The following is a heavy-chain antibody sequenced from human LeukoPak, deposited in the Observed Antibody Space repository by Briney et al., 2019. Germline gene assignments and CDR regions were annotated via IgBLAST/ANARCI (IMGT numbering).Heavy chain of an antibody. J-gene: IGHJ3*02. CDR2: IRYDGSNK. Sequence: PGGSLRLSCAASGFTFNNYGMHWVRQAPGKGLEWVAFIRYDGSNKYYADSVKDRFTISRDNSKNTLYLQMNSLRAEDTAVYYCAKGPTVTTPILAFDIWGQGTMVTVSS. CDR1: GFTFNNYG. D-gene: IGHD4-17*01. CDR3: AKGPTVTTPILAFDI. V-gene: IGHV3-30*02.